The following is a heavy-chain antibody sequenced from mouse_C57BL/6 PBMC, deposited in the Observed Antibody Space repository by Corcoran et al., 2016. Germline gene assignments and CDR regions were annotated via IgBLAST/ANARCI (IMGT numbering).Heavy chain of an antibody. CDR1: GYTFTDYN. CDR3: ARRALYYYGSSLFDY. D-gene: IGHD1-1*01. J-gene: IGHJ2*01. CDR2: INPNNGGT. V-gene: IGHV1-18*01. Sequence: EVQLQQSGPELVKLGASVKIPCKASGYTFTDYNMDWVKQSHGKSLEWIGDINPNNGGTIYNQKFKGKATLTVDKSSSTAYMELRSLTSEDTAVYYCARRALYYYGSSLFDYWGQGTTLTVSS.